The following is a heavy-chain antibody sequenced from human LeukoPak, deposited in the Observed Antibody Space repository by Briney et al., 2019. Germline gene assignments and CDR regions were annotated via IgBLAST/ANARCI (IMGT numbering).Heavy chain of an antibody. Sequence: LETLSLTCTVSGGSISSYYWSWIRQPPGKGLEWIGYIYYSGSTNYNPSLKSRVTISVDTSKNQFSLKLSSVTAADTAVYYCARVAPNYDILTGYRTQPYYFDYWGQGTLVTVSS. V-gene: IGHV4-59*01. CDR1: GGSISSYY. CDR3: ARVAPNYDILTGYRTQPYYFDY. D-gene: IGHD3-9*01. J-gene: IGHJ4*02. CDR2: IYYSGST.